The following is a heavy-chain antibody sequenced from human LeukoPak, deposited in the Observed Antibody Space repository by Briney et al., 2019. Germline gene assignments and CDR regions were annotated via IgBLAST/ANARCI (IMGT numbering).Heavy chain of an antibody. CDR1: GFTVSDNY. D-gene: IGHD5-18*01. J-gene: IGHJ4*02. V-gene: IGHV3-66*01. CDR2: IYSAGTT. Sequence: GGSLRLSCAASGFTVSDNYISWVRQAPRKGLEWVALIYSAGTTHADSVRGRFTISRDKSKNMLYLQMNSLRAEDTAVYFCARAQGGKIQLWDYYFDYWGQGTRVTVSS. CDR3: ARAQGGKIQLWDYYFDY.